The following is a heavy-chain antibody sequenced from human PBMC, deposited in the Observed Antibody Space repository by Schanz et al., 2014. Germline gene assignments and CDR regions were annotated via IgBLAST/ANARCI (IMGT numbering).Heavy chain of an antibody. V-gene: IGHV1-18*01. CDR3: ARAFGGYDPAGALDS. CDR2: ISTSNGNT. J-gene: IGHJ4*02. CDR1: GYTFTSYG. Sequence: QVHLVQSGAEVKKPGASVKVSCKASGYTFTSYGISWVRQAPGQGLEWMGWISTSNGNTNYIQKLQGRVTMTTDASTSTAYMELRSLRSDDTALYYCARAFGGYDPAGALDSWGQGSLVNVSS. D-gene: IGHD5-12*01.